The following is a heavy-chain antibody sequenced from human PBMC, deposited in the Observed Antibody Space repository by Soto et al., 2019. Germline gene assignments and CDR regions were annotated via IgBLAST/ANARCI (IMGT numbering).Heavy chain of an antibody. V-gene: IGHV1-69*13. D-gene: IGHD3-3*01. CDR1: GCTFSSYA. J-gene: IGHJ3*02. CDR3: AKDRYYDFWSGYYIGPYDAFDI. CDR2: IIPIFGTA. Sequence: ASVKLSCKSSGCTFSSYAISWVRQAPGQGLEWMGGIIPIFGTANYAQKFQGRVTITADESTSTAYMELSSLRSEDTAVYYCAKDRYYDFWSGYYIGPYDAFDIWGQGTMVTVSS.